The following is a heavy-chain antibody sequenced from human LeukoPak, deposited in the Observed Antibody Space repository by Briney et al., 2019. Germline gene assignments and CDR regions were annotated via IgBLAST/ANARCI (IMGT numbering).Heavy chain of an antibody. CDR2: ISSSGSTI. CDR3: ARHNVYYGSGSYPEYFQH. CDR1: GFTFSSYE. Sequence: GGSLRLSCAASGFTFSSYEMNWVRQAPGKGLEWVSYISSSGSTIYYADSVKGRFTISRDNAKNSLYPQMNSLRAEDTAVYYCARHNVYYGSGSYPEYFQHWGQGTLVTVSS. D-gene: IGHD3-10*01. V-gene: IGHV3-48*03. J-gene: IGHJ1*01.